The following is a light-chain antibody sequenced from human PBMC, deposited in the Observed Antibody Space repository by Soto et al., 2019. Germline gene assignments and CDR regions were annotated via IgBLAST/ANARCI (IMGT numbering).Light chain of an antibody. CDR3: QQLYSYPRAFT. CDR2: AAS. V-gene: IGKV1-9*01. Sequence: DRQLTQSPSFLSASVGERVTIACRASQGLSSRLAWYQQKPGNAPKLLIYAASTLQSGVSSRFSGSGSGTEFTLTISSLQPEDFATYYCQQLYSYPRAFTFGGGTKVEIK. CDR1: QGLSSR. J-gene: IGKJ4*01.